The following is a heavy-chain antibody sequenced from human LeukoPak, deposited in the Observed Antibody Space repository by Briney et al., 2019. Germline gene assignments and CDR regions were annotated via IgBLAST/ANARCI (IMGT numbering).Heavy chain of an antibody. Sequence: ASVEVSCKASGYTFTSYGISWVRQAPGQGLEWMGWISPYNGNTNYAQKFQGRVTMTTDTSTTTAYIELRSLKSDDTAIYYCARLTLKYYYDSSGAFDYWGQGTLVTVSS. CDR1: GYTFTSYG. CDR3: ARLTLKYYYDSSGAFDY. CDR2: ISPYNGNT. J-gene: IGHJ4*02. V-gene: IGHV1-18*01. D-gene: IGHD3-22*01.